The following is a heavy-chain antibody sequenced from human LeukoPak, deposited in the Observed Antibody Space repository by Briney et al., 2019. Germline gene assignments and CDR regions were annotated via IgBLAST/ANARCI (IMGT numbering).Heavy chain of an antibody. J-gene: IGHJ3*02. D-gene: IGHD3-22*01. V-gene: IGHV3-11*04. CDR1: GFTFSDYY. CDR3: ARGNYDSSGYYSLSGAAFDI. Sequence: PGGSLRLSCAVSGFTFSDYYMSWIRQAPGKGLEWVSYISSSGTTIYYADSVKGRFTISRDNSKNTLYLQMNSLRAEDTAVYYCARGNYDSSGYYSLSGAAFDIWGQGTMVTVSS. CDR2: ISSSGTTI.